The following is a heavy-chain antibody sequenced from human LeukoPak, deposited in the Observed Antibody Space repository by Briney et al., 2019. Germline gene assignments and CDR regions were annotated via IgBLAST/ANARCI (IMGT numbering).Heavy chain of an antibody. CDR1: GFTFDDYA. CDR2: ISWNSGSI. CDR3: AAEYYYYMDV. J-gene: IGHJ6*03. Sequence: GGSLRLSCAASGFTFDDYAMHWVRQAPGKGLEWVSGISWNSGSIGYADSVKGRFTISRDNAKSSLYLQMNSLRAEDTALYYCAAEYYYYMDVWGKGTTVTVSS. V-gene: IGHV3-9*01.